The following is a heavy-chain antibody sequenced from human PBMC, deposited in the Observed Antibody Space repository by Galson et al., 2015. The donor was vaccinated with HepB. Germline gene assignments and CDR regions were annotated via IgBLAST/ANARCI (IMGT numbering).Heavy chain of an antibody. V-gene: IGHV3-23*01. CDR3: AKDNDYGDYWGY. D-gene: IGHD4-17*01. CDR1: GFTFSSCA. J-gene: IGHJ4*02. Sequence: SLRLSCAASGFTFSSCAVSWVRQAPGKGLEWVSGISGSGDDTYYADSVKGRFTISRDNSKHTLYLQMNSLRAEDTAVYYCAKDNDYGDYWGYWGQGTLVTVSS. CDR2: ISGSGDDT.